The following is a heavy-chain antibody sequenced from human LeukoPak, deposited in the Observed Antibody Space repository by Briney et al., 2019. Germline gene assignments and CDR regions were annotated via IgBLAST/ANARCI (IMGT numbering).Heavy chain of an antibody. CDR2: ISGSGGST. V-gene: IGHV3-23*01. Sequence: GGSLRLSCAASGFTFSSYAMSWVRQAPGKGLEWVSAISGSGGSTYYADSVKGRFTISRDNSKNTLYLQMNSLRAEDTAVYYCARTIVVVPAAIVYFDYWGQGTLVTVSS. CDR3: ARTIVVVPAAIVYFDY. CDR1: GFTFSSYA. D-gene: IGHD2-2*02. J-gene: IGHJ4*02.